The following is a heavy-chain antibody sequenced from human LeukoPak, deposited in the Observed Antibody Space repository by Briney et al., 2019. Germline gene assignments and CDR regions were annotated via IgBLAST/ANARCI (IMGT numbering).Heavy chain of an antibody. V-gene: IGHV1-46*01. J-gene: IGHJ3*02. D-gene: IGHD2-8*01. Sequence: ASVKVSCKASGYTFSSYDMNWVRQAPGQGLEWMGKINPSSGGTGYAQKFQGRVTMTRDTSTSTVYMELTSLRSEDTAVYYCARDGLYCTNGVCSSDIWGQGTLVTVSS. CDR3: ARDGLYCTNGVCSSDI. CDR2: INPSSGGT. CDR1: GYTFSSYD.